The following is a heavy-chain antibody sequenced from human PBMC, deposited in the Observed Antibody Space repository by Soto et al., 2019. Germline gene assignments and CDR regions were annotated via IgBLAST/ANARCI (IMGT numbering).Heavy chain of an antibody. Sequence: QITLKESGPPLVRPTQTLTLACSFSGFSLTTSGVGVGWIRQPPGKALEFLALIYWDDDTRYRPSLRTRLTITKDTSKNLVVLTMTNLDPVDTATYYCVRFWSCFFVPRHRDAFDFWGQGTMVTVSS. CDR3: VRFWSCFFVPRHRDAFDF. J-gene: IGHJ3*01. D-gene: IGHD3-3*01. CDR2: IYWDDDT. CDR1: GFSLTTSGVG. V-gene: IGHV2-5*02.